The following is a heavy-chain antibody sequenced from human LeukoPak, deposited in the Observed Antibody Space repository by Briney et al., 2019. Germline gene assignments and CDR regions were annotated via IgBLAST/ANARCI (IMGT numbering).Heavy chain of an antibody. J-gene: IGHJ2*01. CDR3: ARVYYSSSYDYWYFDL. CDR2: INYSGST. D-gene: IGHD6-13*01. CDR1: GDSINNYY. V-gene: IGHV4-59*01. Sequence: SETLSLTCTVSGDSINNYYWSWIRQPPGKGLEWIGNINYSGSTNYNPSLKSRVTISVDTSKNQFSLKLSSVTAADTAVYYCARVYYSSSYDYWYFDLWGRGTLVTVSS.